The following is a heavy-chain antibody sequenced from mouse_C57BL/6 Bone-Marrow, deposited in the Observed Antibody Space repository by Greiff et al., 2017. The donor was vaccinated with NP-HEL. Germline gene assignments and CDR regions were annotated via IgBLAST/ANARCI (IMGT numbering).Heavy chain of an antibody. CDR3: TTFYYGSINYFDY. CDR1: GFNIKDDY. D-gene: IGHD1-1*01. V-gene: IGHV14-4*01. J-gene: IGHJ2*01. Sequence: VQLQQSGAELVRPGASVKLSCTASGFNIKDDYMHWVKQRPEQGLEWIGWIDPENGDTEYASKFQGKATITADTSSNTAYLQLSSLTSEDTAVYYCTTFYYGSINYFDYWGQGTTLTVSS. CDR2: IDPENGDT.